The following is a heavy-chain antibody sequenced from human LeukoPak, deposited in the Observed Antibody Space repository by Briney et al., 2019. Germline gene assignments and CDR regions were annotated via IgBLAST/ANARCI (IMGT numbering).Heavy chain of an antibody. CDR2: INPNSGGT. Sequence: GASVTVSCKASGYTFTGYYMHWVRQAPGQGLEWMGWINPNSGGTNYAQKFQGRVTMTRDTSISTAYMELSRLRSDDTAVYYCARVESCSSTSCYLHWFDPWGQGTLVTVSS. CDR1: GYTFTGYY. D-gene: IGHD2-2*01. V-gene: IGHV1-2*02. J-gene: IGHJ5*02. CDR3: ARVESCSSTSCYLHWFDP.